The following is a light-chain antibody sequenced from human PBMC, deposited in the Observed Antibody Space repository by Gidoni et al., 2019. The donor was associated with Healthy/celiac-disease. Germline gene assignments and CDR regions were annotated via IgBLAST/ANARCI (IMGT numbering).Light chain of an antibody. Sequence: DIQMTQSPSSLSASVGDRVTITCRASQGLSNYLAWYQQKPGQVPKLLIYAASTLQSGVPPRFSGSGSGTDFTLTISSLQPEDVATYYCQKYNSAPLTFGGGTKVEIK. J-gene: IGKJ4*01. CDR2: AAS. CDR3: QKYNSAPLT. V-gene: IGKV1-27*01. CDR1: QGLSNY.